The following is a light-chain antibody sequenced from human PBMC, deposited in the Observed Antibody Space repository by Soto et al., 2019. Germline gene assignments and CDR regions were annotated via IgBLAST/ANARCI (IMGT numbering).Light chain of an antibody. CDR3: QQSYSTPPWT. CDR1: QSVSNY. V-gene: IGKV1-39*01. Sequence: DIQMTQSPSSQSASVGDRVTITCRASQSVSNYLNWYQQKPGKAPKLLIYAASSLQSGVPSRFSGSGSGTDYTLTISSLQPEDFATYYCQQSYSTPPWTFGQGTKVEIK. J-gene: IGKJ1*01. CDR2: AAS.